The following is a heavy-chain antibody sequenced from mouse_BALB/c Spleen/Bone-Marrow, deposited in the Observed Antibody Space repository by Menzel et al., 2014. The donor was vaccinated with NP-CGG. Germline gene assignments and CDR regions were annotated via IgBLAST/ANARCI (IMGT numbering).Heavy chain of an antibody. J-gene: IGHJ4*01. V-gene: IGHV1-69*01. CDR1: GYTFTDNW. CDR3: ARGGHDFSLDY. CDR2: IDTSDSYT. D-gene: IGHD2-4*01. Sequence: QVQLKESGAVLGMPGASVKMSCKASGYTFTDNWMYWVKQRPGQGLEWIGAIDTSDSYTNFNQKFMGKASLTVDASSSTAYMQVSSLTSDDSAVYYCARGGHDFSLDYWGQGTSVTVSS.